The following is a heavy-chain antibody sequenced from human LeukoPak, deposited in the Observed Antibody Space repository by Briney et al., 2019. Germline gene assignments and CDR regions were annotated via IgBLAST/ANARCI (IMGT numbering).Heavy chain of an antibody. CDR2: INHSGST. CDR1: GGPFSGYY. Sequence: SETLSLTCAVYGGPFSGYYWSWIRQPPGKGLEWIGEINHSGSTNYNPSFKSRVTISVDTSKNQFSLKLSSVTAADTAVYYCARSGDILTGYRPHNWFDPWGQGTLVTVSS. CDR3: ARSGDILTGYRPHNWFDP. D-gene: IGHD3-9*01. V-gene: IGHV4-34*01. J-gene: IGHJ5*02.